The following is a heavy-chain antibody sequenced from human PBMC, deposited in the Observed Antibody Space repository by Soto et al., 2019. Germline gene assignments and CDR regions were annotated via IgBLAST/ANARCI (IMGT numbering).Heavy chain of an antibody. CDR2: IYYSGST. V-gene: IGHV4-39*01. CDR3: ARPDRLSAGSGSYLS. J-gene: IGHJ5*02. CDR1: GGSISSSSYY. D-gene: IGHD3-10*01. Sequence: QLQLQESGPGLVKPSETLSLTCTVSGGSISSSSYYWGWIRQPPGKGLEWIGSIYYSGSTYYNPSLKSRVTISVDTSKNQFSLKRSSVTAADTAVYYCARPDRLSAGSGSYLSWGQGTLVTVSS.